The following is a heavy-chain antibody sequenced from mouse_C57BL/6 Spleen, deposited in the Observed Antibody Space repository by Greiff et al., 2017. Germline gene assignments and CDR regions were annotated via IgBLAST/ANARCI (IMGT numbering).Heavy chain of an antibody. CDR1: GFTFSSYA. D-gene: IGHD2-12*01. J-gene: IGHJ3*01. Sequence: EVKLMESGEGLVKPGGSLKLSCAASGFTFSSYAMSWVRQTPEKRLEWVAYISSGGDYIYYADTVKGRFTISRDNARNTLYLQMSSLKSEDTAMYYCTRGDYYSPAYWGQGTLVTVSA. CDR3: TRGDYYSPAY. V-gene: IGHV5-9-1*02. CDR2: ISSGGDYI.